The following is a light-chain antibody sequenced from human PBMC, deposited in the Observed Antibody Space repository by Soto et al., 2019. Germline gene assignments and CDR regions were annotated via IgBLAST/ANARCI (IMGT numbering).Light chain of an antibody. J-gene: IGKJ1*01. Sequence: EIVLTQSPATLSLSPGDRAILSCRASQSISSALAWYQQKPGQAPRLLIYDASDRATGIPARFSGSRSGTDFTLTISSLEPEDFVVYYCQQYNNWPRTFGRGTKVE. CDR1: QSISSA. CDR3: QQYNNWPRT. V-gene: IGKV3-11*01. CDR2: DAS.